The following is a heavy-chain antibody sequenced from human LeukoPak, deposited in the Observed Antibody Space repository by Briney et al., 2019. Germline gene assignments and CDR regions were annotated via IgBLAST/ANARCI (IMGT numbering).Heavy chain of an antibody. Sequence: PGGSLRLSCAASGFTFSSYWMHWVRQAPGKGLVWVSRINSDGSSTSYADSVKGRFTISRDNAKNTLYLQMNSLRAEDTAVYYCVRGYYDFWSGPRGWFDPWGQGTLVTVSS. CDR3: VRGYYDFWSGPRGWFDP. J-gene: IGHJ5*02. CDR2: INSDGSST. V-gene: IGHV3-74*01. CDR1: GFTFSSYW. D-gene: IGHD3-3*01.